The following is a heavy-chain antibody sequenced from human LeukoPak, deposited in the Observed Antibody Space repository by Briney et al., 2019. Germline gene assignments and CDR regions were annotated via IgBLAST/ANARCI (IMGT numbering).Heavy chain of an antibody. Sequence: QASETLSLTCAVYGGSFSGYYWSWIRQAPGKGLEWVAIITATGDTAYYADSVKGRFTISRDNSRNTVYMQMDSLRAEDTAIYYCAGDRNSDWYSPLDYWGQGSQVTVSP. J-gene: IGHJ4*02. CDR1: GGSFSGYY. V-gene: IGHV3-23*01. CDR2: ITATGDTA. D-gene: IGHD6-19*01. CDR3: AGDRNSDWYSPLDY.